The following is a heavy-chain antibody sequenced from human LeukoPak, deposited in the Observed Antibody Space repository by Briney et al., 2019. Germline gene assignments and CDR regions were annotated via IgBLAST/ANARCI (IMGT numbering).Heavy chain of an antibody. V-gene: IGHV1-69*13. Sequence: ALVKVSCKASGGTFSSYAISWVRQAPGQGLEWMGGIIPIFGTANYAQKFQGRVTITADESTSTAYMELSSLRSEDTAVYYCARETGYCSSTSCYYFDYWGQGTLVTVSS. CDR1: GGTFSSYA. J-gene: IGHJ4*02. D-gene: IGHD2-2*01. CDR3: ARETGYCSSTSCYYFDY. CDR2: IIPIFGTA.